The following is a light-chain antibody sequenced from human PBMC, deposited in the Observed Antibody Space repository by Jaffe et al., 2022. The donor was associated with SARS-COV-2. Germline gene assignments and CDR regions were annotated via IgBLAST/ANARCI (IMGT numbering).Light chain of an antibody. V-gene: IGKV1-39*01. CDR1: QNIGTS. CDR2: SAS. CDR3: QQSFATPHI. Sequence: DIQMTQSPSSLSASVGDKITITCRASQNIGTSLNWYQQRPGKAPKLLINSASNLVSGVPSRFSGGGSGTYFTLTISSLQLEDFATYYCQQSFATPHIFGGGTRVEI. J-gene: IGKJ4*01.